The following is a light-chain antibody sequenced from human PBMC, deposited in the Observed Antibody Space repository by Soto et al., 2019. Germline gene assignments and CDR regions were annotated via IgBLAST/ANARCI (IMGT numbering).Light chain of an antibody. CDR3: QQANSFPFT. CDR1: QSISSW. Sequence: DIQMTQSPSTLSASVGDRVTITCRASQSISSWLAWYQQKPGKAPKLLIYLASSLESGVPSRFSGSGSGTEFTLTISSLQPEDSATYYCQQANSFPFTFGPGTKVNIK. J-gene: IGKJ3*01. CDR2: LAS. V-gene: IGKV1-5*03.